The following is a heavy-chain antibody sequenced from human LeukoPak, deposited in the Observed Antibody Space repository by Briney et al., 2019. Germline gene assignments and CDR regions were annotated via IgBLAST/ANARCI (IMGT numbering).Heavy chain of an antibody. Sequence: GGSLRLSCAASGFTFSDYYMSWIRQAPGKGLEWVSYISSSTTIYYADSLKGRFNISRDNAKNSLYLQMNSLRAEDTAVYYCARRSGHYYWYFDLWGRGTLVTVSS. CDR3: ARRSGHYYWYFDL. CDR1: GFTFSDYY. CDR2: ISSSTTI. D-gene: IGHD6-25*01. V-gene: IGHV3-69-1*01. J-gene: IGHJ2*01.